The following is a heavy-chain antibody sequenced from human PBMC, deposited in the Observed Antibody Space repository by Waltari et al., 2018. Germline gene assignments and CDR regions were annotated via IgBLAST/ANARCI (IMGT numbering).Heavy chain of an antibody. Sequence: QVQLQESGPGLVKPSETLSLTCAVSGYSISSGYYWGWIRQPPGKGLEWIGRIYHSGSTYSNPSLKSRVTISVDTSKNQFSLKLSSVTAADTAVYYCARDDRYCSGGSCYRWFDPWGQGTLVTVSS. CDR1: GYSISSGYY. V-gene: IGHV4-38-2*02. CDR3: ARDDRYCSGGSCYRWFDP. CDR2: IYHSGST. J-gene: IGHJ5*02. D-gene: IGHD2-15*01.